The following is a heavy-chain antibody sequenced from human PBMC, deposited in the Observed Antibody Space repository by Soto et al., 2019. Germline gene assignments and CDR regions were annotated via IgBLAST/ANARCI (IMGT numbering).Heavy chain of an antibody. J-gene: IGHJ6*04. CDR2: LRVATATT. V-gene: IGHV3-23*01. D-gene: IGHD6-19*01. CDR3: AKPLQQWLLQGSGVDV. CDR1: GCSSREYS. Sequence: TGVSLRLSCAASGCSSREYSMTEGRQAPGKWLHWVSALRVATATTHYADAVKGRFTISRDNSRDTLYLQMNSLRVEDTAIYDCAKPLQQWLLQGSGVDVWGKGTTVVVSS.